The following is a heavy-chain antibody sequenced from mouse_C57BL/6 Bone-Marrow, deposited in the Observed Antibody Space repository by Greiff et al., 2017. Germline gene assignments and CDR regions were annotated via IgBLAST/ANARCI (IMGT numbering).Heavy chain of an antibody. J-gene: IGHJ3*01. CDR1: GYSITSGYY. Sequence: EVKLQESGPGLVKPSQSLSLTCSVTGYSITSGYYWNWIRQFPGNKLEWMGYISYDGSNNYNPSLKNRISITPDTSKNQFFLKLNSVTTEDTATYYCARAKYGTPFAYWGQGTLVTVSA. CDR3: ARAKYGTPFAY. D-gene: IGHD2-10*02. CDR2: ISYDGSN. V-gene: IGHV3-6*01.